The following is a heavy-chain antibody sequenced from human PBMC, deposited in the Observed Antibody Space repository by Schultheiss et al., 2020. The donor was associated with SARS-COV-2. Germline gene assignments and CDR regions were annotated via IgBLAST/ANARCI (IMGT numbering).Heavy chain of an antibody. D-gene: IGHD6-19*01. J-gene: IGHJ6*02. CDR2: ISYDGSDK. Sequence: GGSLRLSCAASGFTFSSYGMHWVRQAPGKGLEWVAVISYDGSDKYYADSVRGRFTISRDNSKNTLYVQMNSLRAEDTAVYYCARGYSGWYSYYGMDVWGQGTTVTVSS. CDR3: ARGYSGWYSYYGMDV. CDR1: GFTFSSYG. V-gene: IGHV3-30*19.